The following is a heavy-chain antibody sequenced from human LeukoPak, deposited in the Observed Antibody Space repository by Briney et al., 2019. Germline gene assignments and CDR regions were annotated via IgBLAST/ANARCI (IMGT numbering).Heavy chain of an antibody. CDR1: GFTFSDHY. Sequence: GGSLRLSCAASGFTFSDHYMDWVRQAPGKGLEWVGRTRNKANSYTTEYAASVKGRFTISRDDSKNSLYLQVNSLKTEDTAVYYCARVRIIGTSYYFDSWGQGTLVTVSS. J-gene: IGHJ4*02. V-gene: IGHV3-72*01. D-gene: IGHD1-20*01. CDR3: ARVRIIGTSYYFDS. CDR2: TRNKANSYTT.